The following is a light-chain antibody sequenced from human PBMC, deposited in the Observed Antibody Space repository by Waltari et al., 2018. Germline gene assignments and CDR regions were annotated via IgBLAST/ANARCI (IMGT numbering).Light chain of an antibody. CDR2: AAS. J-gene: IGKJ4*01. CDR1: QSISSY. Sequence: DIQMTQSPSSLSASVGDRFTITCRAIQSISSYLNWYQQKPGKAPKLLIYAASSLQSGVPSRFSGSGSGTDFTLTISSLQPEDFATYYCQQSYSTPLTFGGGTKVEIK. V-gene: IGKV1-39*01. CDR3: QQSYSTPLT.